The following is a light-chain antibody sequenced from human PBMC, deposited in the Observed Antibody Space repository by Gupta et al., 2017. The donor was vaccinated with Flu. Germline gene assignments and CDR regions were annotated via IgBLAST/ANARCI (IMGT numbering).Light chain of an antibody. CDR1: ISDVGGYDY. V-gene: IGLV2-14*03. CDR3: SSYTSSNTLQV. Sequence: QSALTQPASVSGSPGQSITISCTGTISDVGGYDYVSWYQQHPGKAPKLMIYEVNYRPSGVSNRFPGSKSGNTASLTISGFQAEDEADYYCSSYTSSNTLQVFGTGTRVTVL. CDR2: EVN. J-gene: IGLJ1*01.